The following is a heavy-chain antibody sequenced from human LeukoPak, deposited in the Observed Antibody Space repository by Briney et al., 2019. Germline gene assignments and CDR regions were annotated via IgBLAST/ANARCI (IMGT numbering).Heavy chain of an antibody. J-gene: IGHJ4*02. CDR1: GFTFSDHA. V-gene: IGHV3-13*01. D-gene: IGHD1-26*01. Sequence: PGGSLRLSCAASGFTFSDHAMHWVRQAPGKGLEWVSAVGIAADTFYPGSVKGRFTISRENAKNSLYLQMNSLRVEDTAVYYCVRQKKSHGIFDYWGQGTLVTVSS. CDR3: VRQKKSHGIFDY. CDR2: VGIAADT.